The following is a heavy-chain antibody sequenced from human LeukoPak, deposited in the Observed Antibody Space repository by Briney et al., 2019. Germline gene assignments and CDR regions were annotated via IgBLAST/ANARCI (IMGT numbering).Heavy chain of an antibody. J-gene: IGHJ4*02. D-gene: IGHD3-3*01. CDR3: ARLVGVFGIFGVVGTYYFDY. CDR2: ISYSGRT. V-gene: IGHV4-59*12. Sequence: PSETLSLTCSVSGGSITNYYWSWIRQSPGKGLEWIGYISYSGRTNYNPSLKSRVSISLDTSKNQFSLKLSSVTAADTAVYYCARLVGVFGIFGVVGTYYFDYWGQGTLVTVSS. CDR1: GGSITNYY.